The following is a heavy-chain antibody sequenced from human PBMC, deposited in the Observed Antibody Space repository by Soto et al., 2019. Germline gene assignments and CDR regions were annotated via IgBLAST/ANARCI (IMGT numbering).Heavy chain of an antibody. J-gene: IGHJ4*02. V-gene: IGHV4-39*01. D-gene: IGHD1-26*01. Sequence: SDTLSLTCTVSGCSVSSSSYYWGWIRQPPGKGLEWIGTIYYTGSTSYSPSLKRRVTISVDTSKTQFSLNLSSVTATDTAVYYCAGRRAGDYYFDYWGQGTLVTVSS. CDR3: AGRRAGDYYFDY. CDR1: GCSVSSSSYY. CDR2: IYYTGST.